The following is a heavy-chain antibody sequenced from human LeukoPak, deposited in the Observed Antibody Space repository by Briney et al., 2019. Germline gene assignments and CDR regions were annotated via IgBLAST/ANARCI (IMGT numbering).Heavy chain of an antibody. J-gene: IGHJ4*02. V-gene: IGHV4-59*08. CDR1: GGSISSYY. CDR3: ASLAGRHRPKFDY. D-gene: IGHD6-6*01. Sequence: SETLSLTCTVSGGSISSYYWSWIRQPPGKGLEWIGYIYYSGSTNYNPSLKSRVTISVDTSKNQFSLKLSSVTAADTAVYYCASLAGRHRPKFDYWGQGTLVTVSS. CDR2: IYYSGST.